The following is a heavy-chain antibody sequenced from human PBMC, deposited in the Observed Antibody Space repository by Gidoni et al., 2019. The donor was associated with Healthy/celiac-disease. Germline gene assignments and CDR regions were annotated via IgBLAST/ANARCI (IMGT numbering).Heavy chain of an antibody. V-gene: IGHV5-10-1*03. CDR3: ATNYYDFWSGYEVYMPPHI. CDR1: GYRFTHYW. CDR2: IDPSDSYT. D-gene: IGHD3-3*01. J-gene: IGHJ4*02. Sequence: EVQLVQSGAEVKEPGESLGISCKGSGYRFTHYWISWGRQMPGKGLEWMGRIDPSDSYTNYSPSFQGHVTISADKSISTAYLQWSSLKASDTAMYYCATNYYDFWSGYEVYMPPHIWGQGTLVTVSS.